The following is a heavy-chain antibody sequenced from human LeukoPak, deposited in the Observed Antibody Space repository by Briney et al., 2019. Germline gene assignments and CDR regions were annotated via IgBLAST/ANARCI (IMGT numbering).Heavy chain of an antibody. CDR3: ARRRQLERAWDDAFDI. J-gene: IGHJ3*02. D-gene: IGHD1-1*01. Sequence: GESLQISCKGSGYSFSGYWIGWVRQMPGKGLQWMGTIYPGDSDTSYSPSFQGQVTISADKSISTAYLQWSSLKASDTAMYYCARRRQLERAWDDAFDIWGQGTMVTVSS. V-gene: IGHV5-51*01. CDR1: GYSFSGYW. CDR2: IYPGDSDT.